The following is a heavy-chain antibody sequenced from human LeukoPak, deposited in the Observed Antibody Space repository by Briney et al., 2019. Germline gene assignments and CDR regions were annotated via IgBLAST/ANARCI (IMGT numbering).Heavy chain of an antibody. CDR3: VRAAPRDCSLASCSLFDT. V-gene: IGHV3-23*01. CDR1: GFTFNNYA. CDR2: IMIGGDGK. Sequence: PGGSLRLSCAGSGFTFNNYAMSWVRRAPRKGLEWVSTIMIGGDGKHYADSVKGRFTISRDRSESTLYLQMNGLRADDTAVYYCVRAAPRDCSLASCSLFDTWGQGTLVTVSS. J-gene: IGHJ4*02. D-gene: IGHD2-2*01.